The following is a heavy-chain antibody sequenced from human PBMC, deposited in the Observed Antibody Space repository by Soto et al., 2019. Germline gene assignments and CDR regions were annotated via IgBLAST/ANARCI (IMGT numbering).Heavy chain of an antibody. Sequence: ASVKVSCKASGYTFTSYAMHWVRQAPGQRLEWMGWINAGNGNTKYSQKFQGRVTITRDTSASTAYMELSSLRSEDTAVYYCARGPYYFDSTGYYGHWGQGTLVTVSS. CDR3: ARGPYYFDSTGYYGH. D-gene: IGHD3-22*01. CDR2: INAGNGNT. V-gene: IGHV1-3*01. J-gene: IGHJ4*02. CDR1: GYTFTSYA.